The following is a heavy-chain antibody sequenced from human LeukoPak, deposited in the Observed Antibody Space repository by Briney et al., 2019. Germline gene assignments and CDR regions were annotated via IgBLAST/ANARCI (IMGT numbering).Heavy chain of an antibody. J-gene: IGHJ4*02. V-gene: IGHV4-61*02. Sequence: PSETLSLTCTVSGGSISSGSYYWSWIRQPAGKGLEWIGRIYTSGSTNYNPSLKSRVTISVDTSKNQFSLKLSSVTAADTAVYYCARERWYYDSSGYSQLVDYWGQGTLVTVSS. D-gene: IGHD3-22*01. CDR2: IYTSGST. CDR1: GGSISSGSYY. CDR3: ARERWYYDSSGYSQLVDY.